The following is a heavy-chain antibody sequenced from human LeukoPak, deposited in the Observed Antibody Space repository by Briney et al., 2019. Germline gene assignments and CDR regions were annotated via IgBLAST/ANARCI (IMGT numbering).Heavy chain of an antibody. Sequence: QPGGSLRLSCAASGFTFSSYGMHWVRQAPGKGLEWVAVISYDGSNKYYADSVKGRFTISRDNSKNTLYPQMNSLRAEDTAVYYCAKDLRVGYGPAYYYYGMDVWGQGTTVTVSS. V-gene: IGHV3-30*18. CDR3: AKDLRVGYGPAYYYYGMDV. CDR1: GFTFSSYG. D-gene: IGHD5-18*01. J-gene: IGHJ6*02. CDR2: ISYDGSNK.